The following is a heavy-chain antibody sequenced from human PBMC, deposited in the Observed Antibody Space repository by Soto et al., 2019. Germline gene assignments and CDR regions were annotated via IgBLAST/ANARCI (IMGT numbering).Heavy chain of an antibody. V-gene: IGHV3-23*01. CDR1: GFSFASFA. J-gene: IGHJ4*02. CDR3: AKWSYLDY. Sequence: GGSLRLSCTTSGFSFASFAMTWVRQAPGKGLEWVATISGSDGKTYYADSVKGRFSISRDTSRNTLYLQMNSLRADDTAIYYCAKWSYLDYWGQGTRITVSS. CDR2: ISGSDGKT. D-gene: IGHD3-3*01.